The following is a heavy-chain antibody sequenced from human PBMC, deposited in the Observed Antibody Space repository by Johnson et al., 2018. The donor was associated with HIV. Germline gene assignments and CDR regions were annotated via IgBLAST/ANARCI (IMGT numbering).Heavy chain of an antibody. CDR2: ISVSGGTT. Sequence: VQLVESGGGLVQPGGSLRLSCAASGFTFSSYAMSWVRQAPGKGLEWVSSISVSGGTTYYADSVKGRFTISRDHSTHPLYLQMSSRGDEATAVYYCARSKDCCGGSCSDGFDMWGQGTMLSVSS. J-gene: IGHJ3*02. CDR3: ARSKDCCGGSCSDGFDM. V-gene: IGHV3-23*04. CDR1: GFTFSSYA. D-gene: IGHD2-15*01.